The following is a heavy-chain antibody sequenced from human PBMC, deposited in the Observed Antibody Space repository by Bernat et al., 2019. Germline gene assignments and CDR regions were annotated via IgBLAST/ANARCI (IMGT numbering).Heavy chain of an antibody. CDR3: ARGDPLLFGDGVFDY. Sequence: QVQLQESGPGLVKPSETLSLTCTVSGGSISSYYWSWIRQPAGKGLEWIGRIYTSGSTIYHPSLKSRVTMSVDTSKNQFSLKLSSVTAADTAVYFCARGDPLLFGDGVFDYWGQGALITVSS. V-gene: IGHV4-4*07. D-gene: IGHD3-10*01. J-gene: IGHJ4*02. CDR2: IYTSGST. CDR1: GGSISSYY.